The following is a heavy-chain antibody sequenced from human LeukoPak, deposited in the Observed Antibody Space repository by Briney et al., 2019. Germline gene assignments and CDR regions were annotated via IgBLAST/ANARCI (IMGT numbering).Heavy chain of an antibody. Sequence: GGSLRLSCAASGFTFSSYAMSWVRQAPGKGLEWVSAISGSGGSTYYADSVKGRFTISRDNSKNTLYLQMNSLRSDDTAVYYCATGGAYRDAFDIWGQGTMVTVSS. CDR3: ATGGAYRDAFDI. V-gene: IGHV3-23*01. CDR1: GFTFSSYA. CDR2: ISGSGGST. J-gene: IGHJ3*02. D-gene: IGHD3-10*01.